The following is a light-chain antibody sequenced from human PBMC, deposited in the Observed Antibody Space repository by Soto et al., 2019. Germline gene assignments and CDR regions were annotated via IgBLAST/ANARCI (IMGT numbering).Light chain of an antibody. J-gene: IGLJ1*01. CDR3: SSFTSSFTFV. Sequence: QSVLTQPASVSGSPGQSIAISCTGTRSDVGAYNYVSWYQQHPGKTPKLMISEVTNRPSGVSDRLSGSKYGNTDSLTISGLQAEDEAEYYCSSFTSSFTFVFGTGTKVTVL. V-gene: IGLV2-14*01. CDR1: RSDVGAYNY. CDR2: EVT.